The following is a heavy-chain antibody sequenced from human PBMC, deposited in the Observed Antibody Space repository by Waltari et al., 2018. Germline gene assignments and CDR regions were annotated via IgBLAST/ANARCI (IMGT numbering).Heavy chain of an antibody. J-gene: IGHJ6*02. CDR1: GGTFSSYA. D-gene: IGHD2-15*01. V-gene: IGHV1-69*08. Sequence: QVQLVQSGAEVKKPGSSVKVSCKASGGTFSSYAISWVRQAPGQGLEWMGRIIPIFGTANYAQKFQGRVTITADKSTSTAYMELSSLRSEDTAVYYCARDPPYCSGGSCYSAPYYYYGIDVWGQGTTVTVSS. CDR2: IIPIFGTA. CDR3: ARDPPYCSGGSCYSAPYYYYGIDV.